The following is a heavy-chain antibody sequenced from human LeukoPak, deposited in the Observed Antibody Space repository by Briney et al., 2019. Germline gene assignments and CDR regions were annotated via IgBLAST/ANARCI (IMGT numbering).Heavy chain of an antibody. CDR2: ISQDGSEK. J-gene: IGHJ4*02. Sequence: SGGSLRLFCAASGFTFSSYWMSWLRQAPGKGLEWVATISQDGSEKFYVDSAKGRFTVSRDNAKTSLYLQMNSLRAEDTAVYYCAREANARFDYWGQGTLVTVSS. CDR1: GFTFSSYW. V-gene: IGHV3-7*01. D-gene: IGHD1-1*01. CDR3: AREANARFDY.